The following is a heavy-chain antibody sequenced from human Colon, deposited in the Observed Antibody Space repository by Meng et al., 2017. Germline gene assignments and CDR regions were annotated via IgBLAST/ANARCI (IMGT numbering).Heavy chain of an antibody. CDR1: GFTFKNTG. CDR3: VKDMGGSPFLEWLLEF. D-gene: IGHD3-3*02. Sequence: QGQEGESGGGVVQPGRSVRLAGEASGFTFKNTGMNWVRQAPGKGLELVAVISSDGSVKYYADSVRGRFTISRDNSKNTLSLQVNSLRAEDTAIYYCVKDMGGSPFLEWLLEFWGQGTLVTVSS. V-gene: IGHV3-30*18. J-gene: IGHJ4*02. CDR2: ISSDGSVK.